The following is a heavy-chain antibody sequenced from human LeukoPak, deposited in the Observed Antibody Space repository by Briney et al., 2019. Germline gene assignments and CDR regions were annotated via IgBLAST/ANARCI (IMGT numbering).Heavy chain of an antibody. CDR3: VMYSRADY. CDR1: GFTFSSYW. J-gene: IGHJ4*02. Sequence: GGSLSLSWAASGFTFSSYWMSWVRQAPGKGLEWVANIKQDGSEKYYVDSVKGRFTISRDNAKNSLYLQMNSLRAEDTAVYYCVMYSRADYWGQGTLVTVSS. CDR2: IKQDGSEK. D-gene: IGHD6-13*01. V-gene: IGHV3-7*01.